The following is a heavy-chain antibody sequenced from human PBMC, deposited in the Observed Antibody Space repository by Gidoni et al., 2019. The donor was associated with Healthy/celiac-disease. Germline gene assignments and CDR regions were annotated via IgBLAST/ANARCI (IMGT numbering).Heavy chain of an antibody. J-gene: IGHJ4*02. D-gene: IGHD3-3*01. CDR3: ASYGRFWSGYYRYFDY. V-gene: IGHV4-34*01. CDR2: INHSGST. Sequence: QVQLQQWGAGLLKPSETLSLTCAVYGGSFSGYYWSWIRQPPGKGLEWIGEINHSGSTNYNPSLKSRVTISVDTSKNQFSLKLSSVTAADTAVYYCASYGRFWSGYYRYFDYWGQGTLVTVSS. CDR1: GGSFSGYY.